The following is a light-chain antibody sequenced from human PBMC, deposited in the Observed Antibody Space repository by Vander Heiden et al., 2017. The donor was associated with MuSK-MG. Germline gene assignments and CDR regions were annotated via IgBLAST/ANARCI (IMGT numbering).Light chain of an antibody. V-gene: IGKV1-33*01. CDR2: DAS. Sequence: QMTQSPSSLSASVGDRTTITCQASQDISNYLNWYQQKPGKAPKLLIYDASNLETAVPSRFSGSGSGTDFTFTISSLQPEDIATYYCQQYDNLPPYPFGQGTKLEIK. CDR1: QDISNY. J-gene: IGKJ2*01. CDR3: QQYDNLPPYP.